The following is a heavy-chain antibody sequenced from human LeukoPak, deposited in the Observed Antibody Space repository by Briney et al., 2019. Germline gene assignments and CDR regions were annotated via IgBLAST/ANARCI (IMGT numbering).Heavy chain of an antibody. CDR3: ARDPGDRGYYYYGMDV. CDR2: IYYSGST. Sequence: PSQTLSLTCTVSGGSISSGGYYWSWIRQHPGKGLEWIGYIYYSGSTYYNPSLKSQVTISVDTSKNQFSLKLSSVTAADTAVYYCARDPGDRGYYYYGMDVWGQGTTVTVSS. J-gene: IGHJ6*02. D-gene: IGHD2-21*02. CDR1: GGSISSGGYY. V-gene: IGHV4-31*01.